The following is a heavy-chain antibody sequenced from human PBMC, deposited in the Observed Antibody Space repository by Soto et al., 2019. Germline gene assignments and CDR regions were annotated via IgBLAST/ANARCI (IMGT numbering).Heavy chain of an antibody. D-gene: IGHD6-13*01. V-gene: IGHV4-61*01. CDR1: GGSISSGSSY. J-gene: IGHJ6*03. Sequence: SETLSLTCTVSGGSISSGSSYWGWIRQPPGKGLEWIGYIYYSGSANYNPSLKSRVTISVDTSKNQFSLKLSSVTAADTAVYYCARELIAPSYYYYYMDVWGKGTTVTVSS. CDR3: ARELIAPSYYYYYMDV. CDR2: IYYSGSA.